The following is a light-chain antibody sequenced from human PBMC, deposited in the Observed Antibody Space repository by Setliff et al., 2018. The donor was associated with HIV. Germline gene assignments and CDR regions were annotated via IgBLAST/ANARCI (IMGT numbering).Light chain of an antibody. Sequence: QSVLTQPASVSGSPGQSITTSCIGSSSDVGKYDLVSWYQQYPGKAPRLIIYGDSERPSGVSNRFSGSKSGNTASLTISGLQADDEADYYCCSYTRGGTYVFGTGTKVTVL. V-gene: IGLV2-23*01. CDR1: SSDVGKYDL. CDR2: GDS. J-gene: IGLJ1*01. CDR3: CSYTRGGTYV.